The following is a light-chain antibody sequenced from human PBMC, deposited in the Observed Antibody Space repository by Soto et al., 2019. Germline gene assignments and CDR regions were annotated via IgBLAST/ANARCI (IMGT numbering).Light chain of an antibody. CDR3: QHYSSSPIFT. J-gene: IGKJ3*01. CDR2: GAF. Sequence: EIVLTQSPGTLSLSPGERATLSCRASQSVRSSYLAWYQQKPGQAPRLVIYGAFSRAPGIPDRFSGSGSGTDFTLTISRLEPEDFAVYYCQHYSSSPIFTFGPGTKVDIK. V-gene: IGKV3-20*01. CDR1: QSVRSSY.